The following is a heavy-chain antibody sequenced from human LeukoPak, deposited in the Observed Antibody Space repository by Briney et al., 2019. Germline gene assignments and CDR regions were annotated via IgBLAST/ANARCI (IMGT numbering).Heavy chain of an antibody. CDR3: ARGPQQLGFDY. D-gene: IGHD6-13*01. V-gene: IGHV1-8*01. CDR1: GYTFTSYD. J-gene: IGHJ4*02. Sequence: ASVKVSCKASGYTFTSYDINWVRQATEQGLEWMGWMNPNSGNTGFAQKFQGRVTMARNTSISTAYMELSSLRSEDTALYYCARGPQQLGFDYWGQGTLVTVSS. CDR2: MNPNSGNT.